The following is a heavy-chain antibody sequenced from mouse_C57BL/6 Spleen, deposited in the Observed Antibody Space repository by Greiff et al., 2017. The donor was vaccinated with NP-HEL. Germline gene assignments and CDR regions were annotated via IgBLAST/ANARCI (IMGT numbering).Heavy chain of an antibody. Sequence: VHVKQSGPELVKPGASVKISCKASGYTFTDYYMNWVKQSHGKSLEWIGDINPNNGGTSYNQKFKGKATLTVDKSSSTAYMELRSRTSEDSAVYYCARREIYFFDYWGQGTTLTVSS. J-gene: IGHJ2*01. CDR3: ARREIYFFDY. V-gene: IGHV1-26*01. CDR1: GYTFTDYY. CDR2: INPNNGGT.